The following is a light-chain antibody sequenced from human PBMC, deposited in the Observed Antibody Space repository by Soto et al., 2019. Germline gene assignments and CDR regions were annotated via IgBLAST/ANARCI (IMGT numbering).Light chain of an antibody. CDR3: QQYNNWPLT. J-gene: IGKJ4*01. Sequence: EIVMTQSPATLSVSPGERATLSCRASQSVSSNLSWYQQKPGQAPRLLIYGASTSATGIPARFSGSWSGTDFPLTISSLQSEDFAVYYCQQYNNWPLTFGGGTKVEIK. V-gene: IGKV3-15*01. CDR1: QSVSSN. CDR2: GAS.